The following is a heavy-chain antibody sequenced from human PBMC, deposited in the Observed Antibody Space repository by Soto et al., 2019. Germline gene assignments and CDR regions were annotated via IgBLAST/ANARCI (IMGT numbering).Heavy chain of an antibody. D-gene: IGHD6-13*01. CDR3: VRGGIAGNWFDP. V-gene: IGHV4-31*03. CDR1: GGSITSGGFY. CDR2: IFHSGST. J-gene: IGHJ5*02. Sequence: QVQLQESGPGLVKPSQTLSLTCSVSGGSITSGGFYWSWIRQHPEKGLEWIAYIFHSGSTDFNPSVKGRIIISADTSKNQFSLKLTSVTAADPAVYYCVRGGIAGNWFDPWGQGTLVTVSS.